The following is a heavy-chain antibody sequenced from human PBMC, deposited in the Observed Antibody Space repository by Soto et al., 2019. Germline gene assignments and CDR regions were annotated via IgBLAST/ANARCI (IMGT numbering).Heavy chain of an antibody. CDR1: KFSFSGYW. V-gene: IGHV3-74*01. Sequence: EMQLVESGGDLVQPGVSLRLSCAASKFSFSGYWLHWVRQPPGKGLMWVSRINPDGSRTTYADSVKGRFTISRDNAKKTLFLQMNSLSAEDTAVYYCARFASGRYDWFDPWGQGTLVTVSS. D-gene: IGHD1-26*01. J-gene: IGHJ5*02. CDR3: ARFASGRYDWFDP. CDR2: INPDGSRT.